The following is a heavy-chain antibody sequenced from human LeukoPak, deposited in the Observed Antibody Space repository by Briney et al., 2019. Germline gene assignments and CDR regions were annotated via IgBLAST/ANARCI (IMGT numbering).Heavy chain of an antibody. CDR1: GFTFSSCN. V-gene: IGHV3-23*01. CDR3: AGTEAAVGKAWFDP. J-gene: IGHJ5*02. D-gene: IGHD6-13*01. Sequence: GGSLRLSCEASGFTFSSCNMNWVRQAPGQGLEWVSAISGSGGSTYYADSAKGRFTISRDNSKNTLYLQMNSLRAEDTAIYYCAGTEAAVGKAWFDPWGQGTLVTVSS. CDR2: ISGSGGST.